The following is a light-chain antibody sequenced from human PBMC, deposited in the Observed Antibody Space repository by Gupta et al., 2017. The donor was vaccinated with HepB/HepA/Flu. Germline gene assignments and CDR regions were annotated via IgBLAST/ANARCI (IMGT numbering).Light chain of an antibody. Sequence: MLLTQSPGTLSLSPGERATLSCRASQSVSSSYLAWYQQKPGQAPRLLIYGASSRATGIPDRFSGSGSGTDFTLTISRLEPEDFAVYYCQQYCSSQAFGQGTLVGIK. CDR2: GAS. J-gene: IGKJ5*01. V-gene: IGKV3-20*01. CDR1: QSVSSSY. CDR3: QQYCSSQA.